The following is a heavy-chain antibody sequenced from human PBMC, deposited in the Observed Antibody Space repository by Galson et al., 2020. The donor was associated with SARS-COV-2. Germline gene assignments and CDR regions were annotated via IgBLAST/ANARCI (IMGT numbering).Heavy chain of an antibody. V-gene: IGHV3-30*18. CDR1: GFTFSNYG. CDR2: ISYEGSNK. CDR3: TKRAKLFEVWHYGMEV. J-gene: IGHJ6*02. D-gene: IGHD3-10*02. Sequence: GGSLRLSCAASGFTFSNYGMHWVRQAPGKGLEWMAVISYEGSNKYYADSVRGRFVISRDNSKNTLYLQMDSLRAEDTAVYYCTKRAKLFEVWHYGMEVWGQGTTVTVSS.